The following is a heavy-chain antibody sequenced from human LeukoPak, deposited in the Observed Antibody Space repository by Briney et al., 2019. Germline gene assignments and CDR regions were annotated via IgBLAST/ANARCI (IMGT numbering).Heavy chain of an antibody. CDR3: AKGDYYDSSGPNYGAFDT. D-gene: IGHD3-22*01. Sequence: GGSLRLSCAASGFTFDDYAMHWVRQAPGKGLEWVSGISWNSGSIGYADSVKGRFTISRDNAKNSLYLQMNSLRAEDTALYYCAKGDYYDSSGPNYGAFDTWGQGTMVTVSS. CDR2: ISWNSGSI. CDR1: GFTFDDYA. J-gene: IGHJ3*02. V-gene: IGHV3-9*01.